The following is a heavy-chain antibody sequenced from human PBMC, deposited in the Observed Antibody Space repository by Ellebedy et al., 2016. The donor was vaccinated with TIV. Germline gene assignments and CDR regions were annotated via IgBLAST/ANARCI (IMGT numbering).Heavy chain of an antibody. J-gene: IGHJ6*02. V-gene: IGHV3-11*01. Sequence: GGSLRLXXAASGFSSSDYYMSWIRRAPGKGLEWVSYISDSGSMIHYAGSVKGRFTISRDNSKNSLYLQMNNLRAEDTAVYYCARISSGRSFYGMDVWGQGTTVTVSS. D-gene: IGHD6-19*01. CDR2: ISDSGSMI. CDR3: ARISSGRSFYGMDV. CDR1: GFSSSDYY.